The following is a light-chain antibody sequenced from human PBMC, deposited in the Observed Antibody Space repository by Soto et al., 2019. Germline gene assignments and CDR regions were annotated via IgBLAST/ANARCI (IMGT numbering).Light chain of an antibody. V-gene: IGKV3-11*01. CDR1: QGVSGY. Sequence: EIVLTQSPDTLSLSPGERATLSCRASQGVSGYLGWYQQKPGQAPRLLIYDASNRAYGVPARFRGSGSGTNFTLTIASLEPDDFAVYYCQQRSNWPYLTFGGGTRV. CDR3: QQRSNWPYLT. J-gene: IGKJ4*01. CDR2: DAS.